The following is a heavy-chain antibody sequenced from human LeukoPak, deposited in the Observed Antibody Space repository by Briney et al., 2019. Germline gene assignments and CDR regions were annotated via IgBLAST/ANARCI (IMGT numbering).Heavy chain of an antibody. CDR3: ARMITLSNGRYSSKTLDY. CDR1: GFSLSTSGMC. CDR2: IDWDDDK. J-gene: IGHJ4*02. D-gene: IGHD5-18*01. Sequence: SGPALVKPTQTLTLTCTFSGFSLSTSGMCVSWIRQPPGKALEWLARIDWDDDKYYSTSLKTRLTIPKDTSKNQVVLTMTNMDPVDTATYYCARMITLSNGRYSSKTLDYWGQGTLVTVSS. V-gene: IGHV2-70*11.